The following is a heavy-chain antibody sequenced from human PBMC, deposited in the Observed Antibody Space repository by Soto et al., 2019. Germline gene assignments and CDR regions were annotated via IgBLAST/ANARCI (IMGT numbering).Heavy chain of an antibody. J-gene: IGHJ4*02. CDR1: GFIFRNFG. Sequence: QVQLVESGGGVVQSGRSLRLSCAASGFIFRNFGMQWVRQAPGKGLEWVALIWHDGSTKYYADSVKGRFTISRDNSENTLYLQMNNLRAEDTALYYCARDADTTSHYSWNDYWGQGTLVTVSS. V-gene: IGHV3-33*01. CDR2: IWHDGSTK. D-gene: IGHD4-4*01. CDR3: ARDADTTSHYSWNDY.